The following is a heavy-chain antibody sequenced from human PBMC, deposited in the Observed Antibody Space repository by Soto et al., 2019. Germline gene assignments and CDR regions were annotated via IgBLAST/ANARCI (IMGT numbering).Heavy chain of an antibody. CDR2: IIPVFQTA. J-gene: IGHJ4*02. CDR1: GGLFSSYP. Sequence: QEQLVQSGAEVKKTGSSVKVSCQASGGLFSSYPISWVRQVPGQGIAWLGGIIPVFQTAYYTQRFQGRVTITADESTNTAYMELSSLISEDTAIYYCARGGSGYTWFNEFWGQGTLVTVSS. CDR3: ARGGSGYTWFNEF. V-gene: IGHV1-69*01. D-gene: IGHD3-22*01.